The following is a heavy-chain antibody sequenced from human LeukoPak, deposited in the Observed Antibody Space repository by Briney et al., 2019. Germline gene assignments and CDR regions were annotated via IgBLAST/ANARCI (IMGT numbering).Heavy chain of an antibody. J-gene: IGHJ4*02. CDR2: IYYSGST. CDR1: GGSISSYY. Sequence: PSETLSLTCTVSGGSISSYYWSWIRQPPGTGLEWIGYIYYSGSTNYNPSLKSRVTISVDASKNQFSLKLSSVTDADTAVYYCARHEAAAARLDYWGQGTLVTVSP. CDR3: ARHEAAAARLDY. D-gene: IGHD6-13*01. V-gene: IGHV4-59*08.